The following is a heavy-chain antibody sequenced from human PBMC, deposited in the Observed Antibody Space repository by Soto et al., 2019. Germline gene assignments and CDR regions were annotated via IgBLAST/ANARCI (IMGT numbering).Heavy chain of an antibody. CDR2: IIPMFGTA. D-gene: IGHD3-22*01. CDR1: GGTFNRNT. Sequence: VQLVQSGAEVKKPGSSVKISCKASGGTFNRNTVSWVRQAPGQGLEWMGGIIPMFGTANYAQQFQGRVTITADESTSTAYMELSRLRSEDTAVYYCARQFDFDRSGSFYAYWGQGTLVTVSS. J-gene: IGHJ4*02. V-gene: IGHV1-69*01. CDR3: ARQFDFDRSGSFYAY.